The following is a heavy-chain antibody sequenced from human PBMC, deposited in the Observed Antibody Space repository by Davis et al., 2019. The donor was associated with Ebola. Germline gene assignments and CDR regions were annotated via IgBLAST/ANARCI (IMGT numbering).Heavy chain of an antibody. CDR2: ISGSGGST. V-gene: IGHV3-23*01. J-gene: IGHJ4*02. Sequence: GESLKISCAASGFTFSSYAMSWVRQAPGKGLEWVSAISGSGGSTYYADSVKGRFTISRDNSKNTLYLQMNSLRAEDTAVYYCAKDPYSSGWGSFDYWGQGTLVTVPS. D-gene: IGHD6-19*01. CDR3: AKDPYSSGWGSFDY. CDR1: GFTFSSYA.